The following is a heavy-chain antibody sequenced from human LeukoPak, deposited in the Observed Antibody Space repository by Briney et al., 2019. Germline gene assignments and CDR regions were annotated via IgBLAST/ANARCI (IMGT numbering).Heavy chain of an antibody. Sequence: PGGSLRLSCAASGFTFSDYYMSWIRQAPGKGLEWVSYISSSGSTIYYADSVKGRFTISRDNAKNSLYLQMNSLRAEDTAVYYCARESYCSSTSCYGGDYWGQGTLVTASS. D-gene: IGHD2-2*01. V-gene: IGHV3-11*01. CDR2: ISSSGSTI. CDR3: ARESYCSSTSCYGGDY. J-gene: IGHJ4*02. CDR1: GFTFSDYY.